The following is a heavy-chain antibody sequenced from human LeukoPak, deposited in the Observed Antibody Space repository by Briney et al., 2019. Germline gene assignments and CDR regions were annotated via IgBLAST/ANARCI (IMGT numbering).Heavy chain of an antibody. D-gene: IGHD6-19*01. CDR1: GFTFSDYY. CDR3: ARVRGSGWYIDY. CDR2: ISSSSSYT. V-gene: IGHV3-11*05. J-gene: IGHJ4*02. Sequence: GGSLRLSCAASGFTFSDYYMSRIRQAPGKGLEWVSYISSSSSYTNYADSVKGRFTISRDNAKNSLYLQVNSLRAEDTAVYYCARVRGSGWYIDYWGQGTLVTVSS.